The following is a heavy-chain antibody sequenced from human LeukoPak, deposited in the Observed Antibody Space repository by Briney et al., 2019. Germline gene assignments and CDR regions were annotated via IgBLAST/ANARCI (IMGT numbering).Heavy chain of an antibody. J-gene: IGHJ6*03. CDR1: GFTFSSYA. CDR2: ISGSGGST. D-gene: IGHD2-2*01. CDR3: ARDGTSCYFSSCYYYYYMDV. V-gene: IGHV3-23*01. Sequence: GGSLRLSCAASGFTFSSYAMSWVRQAPGKGLEWVSAISGSGGSTYYADSVKGRFTISRDNSKNTLYLQMNSLRAEDTAVYYCARDGTSCYFSSCYYYYYMDVWGKGSTVTVSS.